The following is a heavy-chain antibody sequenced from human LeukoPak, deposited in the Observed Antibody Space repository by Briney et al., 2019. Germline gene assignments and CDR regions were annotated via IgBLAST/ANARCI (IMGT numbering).Heavy chain of an antibody. Sequence: ASVKVSCKASGYTFTSYGISWVRQAPGQGLEWMGWISAYNGNTNYAQKLQGRVTMTTDTSTSTAYMELRSLRSDDTAMYYCARTRPTADGWGFDYWGQGTPVIVSS. D-gene: IGHD4-17*01. V-gene: IGHV1-18*01. J-gene: IGHJ4*02. CDR1: GYTFTSYG. CDR3: ARTRPTADGWGFDY. CDR2: ISAYNGNT.